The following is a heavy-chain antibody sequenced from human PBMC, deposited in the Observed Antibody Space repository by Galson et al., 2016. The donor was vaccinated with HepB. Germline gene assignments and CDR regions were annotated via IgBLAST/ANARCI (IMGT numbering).Heavy chain of an antibody. CDR1: GIALGSHG. CDR3: VSGHYAN. Sequence: SLRLSCAASGIALGSHGMHWVRQAPGKGLEWVAHVWHDDSNRYYADSVRGRFTISRDNAKNSLSLQMNSLRAEDTAVYYCVSGHYANWGQGTLVTVSS. CDR2: VWHDDSNR. J-gene: IGHJ1*01. D-gene: IGHD2-2*01. V-gene: IGHV3-33*03.